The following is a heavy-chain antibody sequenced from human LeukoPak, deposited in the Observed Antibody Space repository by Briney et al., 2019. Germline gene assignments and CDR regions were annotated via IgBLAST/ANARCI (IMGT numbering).Heavy chain of an antibody. CDR3: AKSHGSGSYYNVYYYYYMDV. Sequence: GGSLRLSCAASGFTFSSYGMSWVRQAPGKGLEWVSAISGSSGSTYYADSVKGRFTISRDNSKNTLYLQMNSLRAEDTAVYYCAKSHGSGSYYNVYYYYYMDVWGKGTTVTISS. D-gene: IGHD3-10*01. V-gene: IGHV3-23*01. CDR1: GFTFSSYG. CDR2: ISGSSGST. J-gene: IGHJ6*03.